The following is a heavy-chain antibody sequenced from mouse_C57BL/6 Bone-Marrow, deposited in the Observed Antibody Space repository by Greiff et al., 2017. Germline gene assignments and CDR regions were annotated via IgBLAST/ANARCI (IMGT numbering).Heavy chain of an antibody. CDR2: IDPSDSYT. CDR1: GYTFTSYW. Sequence: QVQLQQPGAELVKPGASVKLSCKASGYTFTSYWMQWVKQRPGQGLEWIGEIDPSDSYTNYNQKFKGKATLTVDTSSSTAYMQLSSLTSEDSAVYYCARYPSLVYYAMDDWGQGTSVTVSS. D-gene: IGHD6-2*01. V-gene: IGHV1-50*01. J-gene: IGHJ4*01. CDR3: ARYPSLVYYAMDD.